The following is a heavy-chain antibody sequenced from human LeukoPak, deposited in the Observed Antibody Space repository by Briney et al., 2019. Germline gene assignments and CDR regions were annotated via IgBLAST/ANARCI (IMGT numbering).Heavy chain of an antibody. CDR1: GGSISSYY. J-gene: IGHJ1*01. D-gene: IGHD6-19*01. V-gene: IGHV4-59*01. CDR3: ARGGWYPESFQH. Sequence: GTLSLTCTVSGGSISSYYWNWIRQPPGKGLEWIGYICYSGSTNYPPSLKSRVTISVYPSKNQLSLKLSSVTAADTAVYYCARGGWYPESFQHWGQGALVTVSS. CDR2: ICYSGST.